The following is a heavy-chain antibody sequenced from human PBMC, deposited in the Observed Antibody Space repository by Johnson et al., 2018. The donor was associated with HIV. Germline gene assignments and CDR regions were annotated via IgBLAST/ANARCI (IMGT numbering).Heavy chain of an antibody. Sequence: VQLVESGGGLVQPGGSLRLSCAASGFTVSSNYMSWVRQAPGKGLEWVSVIYSGGSTYYADSVKGRFTISRDHSKNTLYLHMNSLRAEDTAVYYCARDRLGYSSSWGGVDAFDIWGQGTMVTVSS. J-gene: IGHJ3*02. D-gene: IGHD6-13*01. CDR2: IYSGGST. CDR1: GFTVSSNY. V-gene: IGHV3-66*01. CDR3: ARDRLGYSSSWGGVDAFDI.